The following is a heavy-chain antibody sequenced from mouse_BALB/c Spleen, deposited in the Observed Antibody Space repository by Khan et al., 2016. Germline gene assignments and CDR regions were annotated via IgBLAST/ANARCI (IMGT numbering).Heavy chain of an antibody. CDR3: ARQHYGNSFHWYFHV. CDR1: CYSITSDYA. D-gene: IGHD1-1*01. CDR2: IIYSGST. J-gene: IGHJ1*01. V-gene: IGHV3-2*02. Sequence: VQLKQSGPGLGKPSQSLSLTCTVTCYSITSDYAWNWIRQFPGNKLEWMGYIIYSGSTNYNPSLKSRISITRYTSKNQFFLQLSSVTTEEPATYYCARQHYGNSFHWYFHVWGAGTKVTVSS.